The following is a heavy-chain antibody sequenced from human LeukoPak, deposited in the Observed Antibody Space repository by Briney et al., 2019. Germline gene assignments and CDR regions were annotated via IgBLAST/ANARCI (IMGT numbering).Heavy chain of an antibody. CDR2: ISAYNGNT. CDR1: GYTFTSYG. CDR3: AREPVFGYCSSTSCSTGYFDY. D-gene: IGHD2-2*01. V-gene: IGHV1-18*01. J-gene: IGHJ4*02. Sequence: GASVKVSCKASGYTFTSYGISWVRQAPGQGLEWMGWISAYNGNTNYAQKLQGRVTMTTDTSTSTAYMELRSLRSDDTAVYYCAREPVFGYCSSTSCSTGYFDYWGQGTLVTVSS.